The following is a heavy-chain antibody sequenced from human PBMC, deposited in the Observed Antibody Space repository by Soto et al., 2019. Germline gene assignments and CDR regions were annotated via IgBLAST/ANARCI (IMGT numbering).Heavy chain of an antibody. J-gene: IGHJ6*02. D-gene: IGHD2-2*01. CDR2: IIPILGIA. V-gene: IGHV1-69*04. CDR1: GGTFSSYT. Sequence: AASVKVSCKASGGTFSSYTISWVRQAPGQGLEWMGRIIPILGIANYAQKFQGRVTITADESTSTAYMELSSLRSEDTAVYYCAREGLVLVPTTVNSDYYYYAMDVWGQGTTVTVSS. CDR3: AREGLVLVPTTVNSDYYYYAMDV.